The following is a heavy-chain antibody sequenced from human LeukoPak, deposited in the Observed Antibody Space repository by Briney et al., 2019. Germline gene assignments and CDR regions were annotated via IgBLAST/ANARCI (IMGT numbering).Heavy chain of an antibody. CDR3: ARYPKTIVGATY. J-gene: IGHJ4*01. CDR1: GYTFTNYE. Sequence: ASVKVSCKTSGYTFTNYEILWVRQAPGQGLEWMGIINPSGGSTSYAQKFQGRVTMTRDTSTSTVYMELSSLRSEDTAVYYCARYPKTIVGATYWGQGTLVTVSS. V-gene: IGHV1-46*01. CDR2: INPSGGST. D-gene: IGHD1-26*01.